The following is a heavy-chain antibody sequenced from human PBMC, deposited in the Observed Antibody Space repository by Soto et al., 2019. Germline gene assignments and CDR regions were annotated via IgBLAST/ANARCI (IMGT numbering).Heavy chain of an antibody. CDR1: GGSISSSSYY. CDR3: CRRYDSSGYGFDY. Sequence: PSETLSLTCTVSGGSISSSSYYWGWIRQPPGKGLEWIGSIYYSGSTYYNPSLKSRVTISVDTSKNQFSLKLSSVTAADTAVYYCCRRYDSSGYGFDYWGQGTLVTVSS. V-gene: IGHV4-39*01. J-gene: IGHJ4*02. CDR2: IYYSGST. D-gene: IGHD3-22*01.